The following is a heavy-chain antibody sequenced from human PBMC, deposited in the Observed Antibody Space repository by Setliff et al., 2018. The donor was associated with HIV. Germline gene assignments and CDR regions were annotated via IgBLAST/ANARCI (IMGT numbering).Heavy chain of an antibody. Sequence: ASVKVSCKASGYTFTSYDINWVRQATGQGLEWMGWMNPNSGNAGYAQTFQGRVTMTRNNSISTAYMELRSLRSEDTAVYYCARRGTGDYYYYYYMDVWGKGTTVTVSS. J-gene: IGHJ6*03. CDR2: MNPNSGNA. CDR1: GYTFTSYD. CDR3: ARRGTGDYYYYYYMDV. D-gene: IGHD7-27*01. V-gene: IGHV1-8*01.